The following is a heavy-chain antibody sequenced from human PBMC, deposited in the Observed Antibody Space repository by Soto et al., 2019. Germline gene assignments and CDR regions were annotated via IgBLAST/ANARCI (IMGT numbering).Heavy chain of an antibody. D-gene: IGHD1-1*01. CDR3: ARGPTRVGTTRDYYYGMDV. V-gene: IGHV3-20*04. Sequence: GGSLRLSCAASGFTFDDYGMSWVRQAPGKGLEWVSGINWNGGSTGYADSVKGRFTISRDNAKNSLYLQMNSLRAEDTALYYCARGPTRVGTTRDYYYGMDVWGQGTTVTVSS. CDR1: GFTFDDYG. J-gene: IGHJ6*02. CDR2: INWNGGST.